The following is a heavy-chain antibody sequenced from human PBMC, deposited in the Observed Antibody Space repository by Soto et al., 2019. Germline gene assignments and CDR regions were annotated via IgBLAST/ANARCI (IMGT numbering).Heavy chain of an antibody. Sequence: SETLSLTCTVSGGSVSSGSYYWSWIRQPPGKGLEWIGYIYYSGSTNYNPSLKSRVTISVDTSKNQFSLKLSSVTAADTAVYYCAGWRSIVVAFDPWGQGTLVTVSS. D-gene: IGHD3-22*01. CDR2: IYYSGST. CDR3: AGWRSIVVAFDP. J-gene: IGHJ5*02. V-gene: IGHV4-61*01. CDR1: GGSVSSGSYY.